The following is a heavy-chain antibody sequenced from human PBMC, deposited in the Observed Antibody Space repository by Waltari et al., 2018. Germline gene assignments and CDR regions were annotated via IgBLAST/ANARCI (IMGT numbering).Heavy chain of an antibody. CDR3: ARGHLNSPFDD. D-gene: IGHD1-7*01. CDR2: IYYTGST. V-gene: IGHV4-59*01. CDR1: GGAISGYY. Sequence: GLVKPSETLSLTCSVSGGAISGYYVSWIRQAPGKKLEWIGNIYYTGSTNYNPSLKSRATISLDTSKNQLSLQLDSMTAADTAVYYCARGHLNSPFDDWGQGAMVAVSS. J-gene: IGHJ3*01.